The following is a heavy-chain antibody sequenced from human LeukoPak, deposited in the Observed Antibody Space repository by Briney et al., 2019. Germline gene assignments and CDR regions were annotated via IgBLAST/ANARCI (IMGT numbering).Heavy chain of an antibody. CDR1: GFTFSSYV. V-gene: IGHV3-23*01. CDR2: ISAGDDST. CDR3: AKVFFPPPYYFNS. Sequence: GGSLRLSCAASGFTFSSYVMSWIRQTPGKGLEWVPTISAGDDSTYYADSVKGRFTISRDNSKNTLYLQMNSLRAGDTGIYYCAKVFFPPPYYFNSWGQGTLVTVSS. J-gene: IGHJ4*02. D-gene: IGHD2-21*01.